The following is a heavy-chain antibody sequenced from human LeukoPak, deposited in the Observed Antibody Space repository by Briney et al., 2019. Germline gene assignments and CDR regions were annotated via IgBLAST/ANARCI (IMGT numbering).Heavy chain of an antibody. Sequence: SETLSLTCAVSGGSISSGGYSWSWIRQPPGKGLEWIGYIYHSGSTNYNPSLKSRVTISVDTSKNQFSLKLSSVTAADTAVYYCARANALEYYYGSGSYSDWYFDLWGRGTLVTVSS. CDR3: ARANALEYYYGSGSYSDWYFDL. CDR2: IYHSGST. D-gene: IGHD3-10*01. CDR1: GGSISSGGYS. J-gene: IGHJ2*01. V-gene: IGHV4-30-2*01.